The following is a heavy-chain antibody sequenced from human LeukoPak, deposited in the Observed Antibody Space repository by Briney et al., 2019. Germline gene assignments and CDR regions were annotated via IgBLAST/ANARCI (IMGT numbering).Heavy chain of an antibody. CDR3: ARGLTTTVTTGLDY. J-gene: IGHJ4*02. CDR2: ISYDGSNK. Sequence: GGSLRLSCAASGFTFSSYAMHWVRQAPGKGLEWVAVISYDGSNKYYADSVKGRFTISRDNAKNSLYLQMNSLRAEDTAVYYCARGLTTTVTTGLDYWGQGTLVTVSS. CDR1: GFTFSSYA. D-gene: IGHD4-11*01. V-gene: IGHV3-30-3*01.